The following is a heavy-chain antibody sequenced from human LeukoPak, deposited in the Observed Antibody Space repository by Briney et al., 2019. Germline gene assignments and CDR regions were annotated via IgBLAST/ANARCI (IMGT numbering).Heavy chain of an antibody. CDR2: IYGGGNT. D-gene: IGHD5-24*01. Sequence: GGSLRLSCAAAGFPFSSYAMSWVRLAPGKGLEWVSAIYGGGNTYYADSVKGRFTISRDNSKNRLYLQMNSLRAEDTALYYCARSDDYNSRNVFNYWGQGTLVTVSS. V-gene: IGHV3-23*01. CDR1: GFPFSSYA. J-gene: IGHJ4*02. CDR3: ARSDDYNSRNVFNY.